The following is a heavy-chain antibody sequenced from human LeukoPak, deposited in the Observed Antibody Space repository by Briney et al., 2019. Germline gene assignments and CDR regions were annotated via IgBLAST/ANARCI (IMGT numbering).Heavy chain of an antibody. J-gene: IGHJ3*02. V-gene: IGHV1-46*03. D-gene: IGHD5-24*01. CDR2: INPRGGST. Sequence: ASVKVSCKASGYTFIDYYMHWVRQAPGQGLEWMGIINPRGGSTTYAQNFQGRVTMTRDTSTSTVYMELSSLRSEDTAVYYCTRPPKNGYNDAFDIWGQGTMVTVSS. CDR1: GYTFIDYY. CDR3: TRPPKNGYNDAFDI.